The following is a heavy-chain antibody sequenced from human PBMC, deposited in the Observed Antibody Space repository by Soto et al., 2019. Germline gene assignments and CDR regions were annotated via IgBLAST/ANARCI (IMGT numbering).Heavy chain of an antibody. Sequence: GPLLLTCSASGFTFSSYGMNWVRQPPGKGLEWVSSISDTGGNTFYTDSVKGRFTISRDNSKNTLYLQMNNLIADDTAVYYCAKRVAYSSSSAYLDYWGPGNLVTVYS. J-gene: IGHJ4*02. CDR2: ISDTGGNT. V-gene: IGHV3-23*01. CDR3: AKRVAYSSSSAYLDY. D-gene: IGHD6-6*01. CDR1: GFTFSSYG.